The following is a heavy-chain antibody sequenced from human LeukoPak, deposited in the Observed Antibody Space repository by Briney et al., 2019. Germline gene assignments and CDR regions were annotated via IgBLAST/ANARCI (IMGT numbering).Heavy chain of an antibody. CDR2: IYADGSS. J-gene: IGHJ4*02. Sequence: PSQTLSLTCTVPGGSPCSDNSYGSWIRQPAGKALEWIGRIYADGSSNYNPSLKSRVTILVDTSKNQFSLRLSSMTAADPAVYYCARGYYYRTWGLGTLVTVSS. D-gene: IGHD3-10*01. V-gene: IGHV4-61*02. CDR3: ARGYYYRT. CDR1: GGSPCSDNSY.